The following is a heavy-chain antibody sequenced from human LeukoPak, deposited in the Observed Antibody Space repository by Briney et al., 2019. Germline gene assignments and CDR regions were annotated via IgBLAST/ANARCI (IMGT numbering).Heavy chain of an antibody. D-gene: IGHD1-26*01. CDR3: ARAGSGTYNLDY. J-gene: IGHJ4*02. V-gene: IGHV3-21*01. CDR1: GFTFSSFG. Sequence: GGSLRLSCAASGFTFSSFGINWVRQAPGKGLEWVSTMSGGATNTYYAHSVKGRFTISRDNAKNSLYLQMNSLRAEDTAVYYCARAGSGTYNLDYWGQGTLVTVSS. CDR2: MSGGATNT.